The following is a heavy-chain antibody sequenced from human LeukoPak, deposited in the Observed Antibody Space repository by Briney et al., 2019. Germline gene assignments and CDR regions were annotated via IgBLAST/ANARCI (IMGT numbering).Heavy chain of an antibody. CDR1: GFTFSSYA. V-gene: IGHV3-23*01. CDR3: AKEAVWLASSHNWFDP. CDR2: TSGSGGST. Sequence: PGGSLRLSCAASGFTFSSYAMSWVRQAPGKGLEWVSATSGSGGSTYYADSVKGRFTISRDNSKNTLYLQMNSLRAEDTAVYYCAKEAVWLASSHNWFDPWGQGTLVTVSS. D-gene: IGHD6-19*01. J-gene: IGHJ5*02.